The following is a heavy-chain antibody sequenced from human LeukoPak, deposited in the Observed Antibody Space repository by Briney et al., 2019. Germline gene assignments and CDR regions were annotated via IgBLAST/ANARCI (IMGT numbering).Heavy chain of an antibody. CDR2: IYYSRST. D-gene: IGHD3-10*01. CDR1: GDSISSSSYY. J-gene: IGHJ3*02. Sequence: PSETLSLTCTVSGDSISSSSYYWGWIRQSPGKGLEWIGSIYYSRSTYYNPSLKSQVTISVDTSKNQFSLKVTSVTAADTAVYYCARHSDSGSYRAYGFDIWGQGTMVTVSS. CDR3: ARHSDSGSYRAYGFDI. V-gene: IGHV4-39*01.